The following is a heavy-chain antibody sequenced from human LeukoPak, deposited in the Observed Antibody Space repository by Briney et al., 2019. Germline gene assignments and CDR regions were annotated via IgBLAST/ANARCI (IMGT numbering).Heavy chain of an antibody. CDR2: MNPNSGNT. D-gene: IGHD3-22*01. CDR3: ARGAGTDYYDSSGYGY. J-gene: IGHJ4*02. CDR1: GYTFTSYD. Sequence: ASVKVSCKASGYTFTSYDINWVRQATGQGLEWMGWMNPNSGNTGYAQKFQGRVTMTRNTSISTAYMELSSLRSEDTAVYYCARGAGTDYYDSSGYGYWGQGTLVTVSS. V-gene: IGHV1-8*01.